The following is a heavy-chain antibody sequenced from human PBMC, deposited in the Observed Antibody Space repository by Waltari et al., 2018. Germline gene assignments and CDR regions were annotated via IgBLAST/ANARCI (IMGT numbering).Heavy chain of an antibody. J-gene: IGHJ4*02. D-gene: IGHD5-18*01. Sequence: EVQLVESGGGLVKPGGSLRLSCAASGFTFSSYSMNWVRQAPGKGLEWDSSISSSSSYIYYADSVKGRFTISRDNAKNSLYLQMNSLRAEDTAVYYCARAGGQLWYFDYWGQGTLVTVSS. CDR3: ARAGGQLWYFDY. CDR1: GFTFSSYS. CDR2: ISSSSSYI. V-gene: IGHV3-21*01.